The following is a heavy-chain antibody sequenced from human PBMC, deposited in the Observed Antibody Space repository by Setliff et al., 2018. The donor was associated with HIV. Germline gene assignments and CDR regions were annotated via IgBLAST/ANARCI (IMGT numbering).Heavy chain of an antibody. CDR1: GGSINRSNYY. Sequence: PSETLSLTCTVPGGSINRSNYYWGWIRQPPGKGLEWIGTISYTGSTYYDPSLKSRVTISLDTSKNQFFLKLSSVTAPDTAINSCARQTWEYYDTLTGYYRSPKNFDSWGQGTLVTV. D-gene: IGHD3-9*01. CDR2: ISYTGST. J-gene: IGHJ4*02. CDR3: ARQTWEYYDTLTGYYRSPKNFDS. V-gene: IGHV4-39*01.